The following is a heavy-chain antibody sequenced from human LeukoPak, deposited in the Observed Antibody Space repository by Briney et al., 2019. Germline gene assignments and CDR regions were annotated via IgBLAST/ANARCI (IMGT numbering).Heavy chain of an antibody. D-gene: IGHD2-15*01. J-gene: IGHJ4*02. V-gene: IGHV3-23*01. Sequence: GGSLRLSCAASGFTFSNAWMSWVRQAPGKGLEWVSAISGSGGSTYYADSVKGRSTISRDNSKNTLYLQMNSLRAEDTAVYYCAKFRRDATYYFDYWGQGTLVTVSS. CDR3: AKFRRDATYYFDY. CDR1: GFTFSNAW. CDR2: ISGSGGST.